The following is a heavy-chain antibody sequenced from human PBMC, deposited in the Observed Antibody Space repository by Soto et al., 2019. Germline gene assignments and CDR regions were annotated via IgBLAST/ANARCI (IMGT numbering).Heavy chain of an antibody. V-gene: IGHV1-8*01. CDR1: GYTFTTYD. D-gene: IGHD1-26*01. Sequence: QVQLVQSGAEVKKPGASVKVSCKASGYTFTTYDINWVRQATGQGLEWMGWMSPNSGNTGYAQKFQGRVTLTRDTSINTAYMELSSLRSEDTAVYYCARQWELSGYYYGMDVWGQGTTGTVSS. CDR2: MSPNSGNT. CDR3: ARQWELSGYYYGMDV. J-gene: IGHJ6*02.